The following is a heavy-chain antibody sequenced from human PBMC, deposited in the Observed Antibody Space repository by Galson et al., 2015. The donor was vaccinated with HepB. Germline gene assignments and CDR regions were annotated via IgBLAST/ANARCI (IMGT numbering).Heavy chain of an antibody. CDR1: GFSLSTSGVG. D-gene: IGHD6-13*01. J-gene: IGHJ5*02. V-gene: IGHV2-5*01. Sequence: PALVKPTQTFTLTCTFSGFSLSTSGVGVGWIRQPPGKALEWLALIYWNDDKRYSPSLKSRLTITKDTSKNQVVLTMTNMDPVDTATYYCVHSLGYSSSNNWFDPWGQGTLVTVSS. CDR2: IYWNDDK. CDR3: VHSLGYSSSNNWFDP.